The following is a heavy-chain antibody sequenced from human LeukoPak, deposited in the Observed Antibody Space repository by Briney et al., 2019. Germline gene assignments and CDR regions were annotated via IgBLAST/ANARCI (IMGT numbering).Heavy chain of an antibody. V-gene: IGHV3-49*04. D-gene: IGHD5-12*01. CDR1: GFTFSSYW. J-gene: IGHJ4*02. CDR2: IRSNTFGGTT. CDR3: TRGLMGYTGYDDY. Sequence: GGSLRLSCAASGFTFSSYWMSWVRQAPGKGLEWVGFIRSNTFGGTTEYAASVKDRFSISRDDSKGIAYLQMDSLRTEDTALYYCTRGLMGYTGYDDYWGQGTLVTVSS.